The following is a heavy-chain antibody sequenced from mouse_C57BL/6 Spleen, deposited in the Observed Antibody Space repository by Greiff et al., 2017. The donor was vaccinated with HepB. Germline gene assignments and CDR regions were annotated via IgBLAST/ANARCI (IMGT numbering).Heavy chain of an antibody. Sequence: LEESGPELVKPGASVKISCKASGYAFSSSWMNWVKQRPGKGLEWIGRIYPGDGDTNYNGKFKGKATLTADKSSSTAYMQLSSLTSEDSAVYFCAREGELLRYFDYWGQGTTLTVSS. CDR2: IYPGDGDT. CDR3: AREGELLRYFDY. CDR1: GYAFSSSW. D-gene: IGHD1-1*01. J-gene: IGHJ2*01. V-gene: IGHV1-82*01.